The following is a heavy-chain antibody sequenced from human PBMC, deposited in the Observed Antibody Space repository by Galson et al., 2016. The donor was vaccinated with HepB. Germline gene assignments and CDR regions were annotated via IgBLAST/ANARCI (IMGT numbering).Heavy chain of an antibody. D-gene: IGHD3-10*01. CDR1: GFTFSSHA. CDR2: TSHDGMKK. Sequence: SLRLSCAASGFTFSSHAMHWVRQAPGKGLEWVAVTSHDGMKKNYEDPVKGRFTVFRDNSKNTLSLQMNILRADNTAVYFCARTPTVYGSGSYYNWFDPWGQGTMVTVSS. CDR3: ARTPTVYGSGSYYNWFDP. J-gene: IGHJ5*02. V-gene: IGHV3-30*04.